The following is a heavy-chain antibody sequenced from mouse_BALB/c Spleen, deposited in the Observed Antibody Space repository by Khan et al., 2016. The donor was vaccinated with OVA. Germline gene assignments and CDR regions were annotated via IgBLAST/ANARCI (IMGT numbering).Heavy chain of an antibody. Sequence: QVQLQQPGAELVKPGASVKLSCKASGYTFTSYYMYWVKQRPGQGLEWIGGINPSDGGTNFNEKFKGKATLTVDKSSSTAYMQLSSLTSEDSAVYYCTRAGWAAFAYWGQGTLVTVSA. CDR1: GYTFTSYY. CDR2: INPSDGGT. V-gene: IGHV1S81*02. D-gene: IGHD1-1*02. J-gene: IGHJ3*01. CDR3: TRAGWAAFAY.